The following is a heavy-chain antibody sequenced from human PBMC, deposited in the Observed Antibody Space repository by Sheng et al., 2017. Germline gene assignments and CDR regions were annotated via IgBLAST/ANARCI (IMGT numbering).Heavy chain of an antibody. CDR3: ARDPRRRGSQNYSNYRFDY. CDR1: GGSFSGYY. Sequence: QVQLQQWGAGLLKPSETLSLTCAVYGGSFSGYYWSWIRQPPGKGLEWIGEINHSGSTNYNPSLKSRVTISVDTSKNQFSLKLSSVTAADTAVYYCARDPRRRGSQNYSNYRFDYWGQGTLVTVSS. D-gene: IGHD4-4*01. J-gene: IGHJ4*02. CDR2: INHSGST. V-gene: IGHV4-34*01.